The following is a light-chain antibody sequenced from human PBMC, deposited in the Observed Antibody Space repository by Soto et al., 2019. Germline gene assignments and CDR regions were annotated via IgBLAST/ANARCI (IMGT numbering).Light chain of an antibody. CDR1: SSDVGGYNY. V-gene: IGLV2-14*01. CDR2: DVS. CDR3: SSYNSSSSIVV. Sequence: QSVLTQPASVSGSPGQSITISCTGTSSDVGGYNYVSWYQQHPAKAPKLMIYDVSNRPSGVSNRFSGSKSGNSASLTITGLQSEDEADYYCSSYNSSSSIVVFGGGTKLTVL. J-gene: IGLJ2*01.